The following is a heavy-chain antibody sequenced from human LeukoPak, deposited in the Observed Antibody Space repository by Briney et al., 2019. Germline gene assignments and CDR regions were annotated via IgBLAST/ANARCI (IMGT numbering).Heavy chain of an antibody. CDR3: AFSVVVTATANDY. V-gene: IGHV4-34*01. CDR1: GGSFSGYY. D-gene: IGHD2-21*02. J-gene: IGHJ4*02. Sequence: PSETLSLTCAVYGGSFSGYYWSWIRQPPGKGLEWIGEINHSGSTNYNPSLKSRVTISVDTSKNQFSLKLSSVTAADTAVYYCAFSVVVTATANDYWGQGTLVTVSS. CDR2: INHSGST.